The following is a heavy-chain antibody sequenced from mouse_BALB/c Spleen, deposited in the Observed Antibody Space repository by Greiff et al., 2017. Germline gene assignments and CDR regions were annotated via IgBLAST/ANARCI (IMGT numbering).Heavy chain of an antibody. CDR2: ISYSGST. CDR1: GYSITSDYA. V-gene: IGHV3-2*02. Sequence: VQLQQSGPGLVKPSQSLSLTCTVTGYSITSDYAWNWIRQFPGNKLEWMGYISYSGSTSYNPSLKSRISITRDTSKNQFFLQLNSVTTEDTATYYCARRAEYGNYAMDYWGQGTSVTVSS. J-gene: IGHJ4*01. D-gene: IGHD2-1*01. CDR3: ARRAEYGNYAMDY.